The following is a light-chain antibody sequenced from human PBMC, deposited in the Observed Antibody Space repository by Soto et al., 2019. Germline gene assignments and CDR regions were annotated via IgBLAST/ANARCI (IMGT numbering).Light chain of an antibody. CDR1: QSVYSY. CDR2: DAS. V-gene: IGKV3-11*01. CDR3: HQRSNWPIT. Sequence: EIVLTQSPATLSLSPGERATLSCRASQSVYSYLACYQQKPGQAPRLLIYDASNRATGIPARFSGSGSGTDLSLTISSLEPEDFALYYCHQRSNWPITFGQGTRLVLK. J-gene: IGKJ5*01.